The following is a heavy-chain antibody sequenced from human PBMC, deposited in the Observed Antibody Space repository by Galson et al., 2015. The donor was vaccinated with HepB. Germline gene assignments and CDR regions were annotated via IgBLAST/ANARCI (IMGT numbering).Heavy chain of an antibody. Sequence: SLRLSCAASGFSFSTNNMHWVRQGPVKGLEWLAIISPDGNTAFYADSVKGRFTISRDNSKSTLFLQVDSLRPEDTAVYYCARDFKWNYDHWGQGTLVTVSS. D-gene: IGHD1-1*01. CDR2: ISPDGNTA. V-gene: IGHV3-30-3*01. CDR1: GFSFSTNN. J-gene: IGHJ4*02. CDR3: ARDFKWNYDH.